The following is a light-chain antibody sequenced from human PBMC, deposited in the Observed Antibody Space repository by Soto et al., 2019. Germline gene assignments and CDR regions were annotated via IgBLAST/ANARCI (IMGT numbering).Light chain of an antibody. CDR1: SSDVGSYNR. J-gene: IGLJ2*01. Sequence: QSALTQPPSVSGSPGQSVTISCTGTSSDVGSYNRVSWYQQPPGTAPKLIIYEVSHRPSGVPDRFSGSRSGNTASLTISGLQAQDEADYYCSSYTTSSTPVVFGGGTKVTVL. V-gene: IGLV2-18*02. CDR2: EVS. CDR3: SSYTTSSTPVV.